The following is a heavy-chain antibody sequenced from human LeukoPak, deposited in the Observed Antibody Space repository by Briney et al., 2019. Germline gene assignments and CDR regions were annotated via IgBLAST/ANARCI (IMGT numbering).Heavy chain of an antibody. Sequence: GESLKISCKGSGYNFASYWIGWVRQMPGKGLEWMGIIYPGESDTRYSPSFQGQVTISADKSINTAYLQWSSLKASDTAMYYCAREPDSSGYSFDYWGQGTLVTVS. CDR2: IYPGESDT. D-gene: IGHD3-22*01. J-gene: IGHJ4*02. CDR3: AREPDSSGYSFDY. CDR1: GYNFASYW. V-gene: IGHV5-51*01.